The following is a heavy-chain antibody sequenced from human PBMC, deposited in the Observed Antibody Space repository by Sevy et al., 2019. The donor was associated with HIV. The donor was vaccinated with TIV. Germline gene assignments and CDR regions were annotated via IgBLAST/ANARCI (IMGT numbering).Heavy chain of an antibody. Sequence: GESLKISCTPSGFSFNSYALTWVHQAPGRGLEWVSSITGTGGDAYYADSVRGRFTISRDNFKNILYLQMDSLRVEDTAVYYCAKVRGSGRYDFDYWDQGTLVTVSS. J-gene: IGHJ4*02. CDR3: AKVRGSGRYDFDY. D-gene: IGHD3-10*01. CDR1: GFSFNSYA. CDR2: ITGTGGDA. V-gene: IGHV3-23*01.